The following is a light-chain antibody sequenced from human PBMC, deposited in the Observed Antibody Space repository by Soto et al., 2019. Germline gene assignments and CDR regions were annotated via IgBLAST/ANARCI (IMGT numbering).Light chain of an antibody. CDR3: QQSFTIPLT. V-gene: IGKV1-39*01. CDR1: QSIRNY. CDR2: SAS. J-gene: IGKJ4*01. Sequence: DIQMTQSPCSLSASVGDRVTITCRASQSIRNYLNGYQQKRGEAPKLLIYSASSFQSGVPSRFSGSGTGTDYTLTITSLQPEDFAIYYFQQSFTIPLTFGGGTKVEI.